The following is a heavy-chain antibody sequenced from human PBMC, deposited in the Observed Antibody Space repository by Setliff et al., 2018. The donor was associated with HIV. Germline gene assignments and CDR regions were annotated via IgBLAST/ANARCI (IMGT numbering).Heavy chain of an antibody. D-gene: IGHD3-16*02. CDR2: ISASGGST. V-gene: IGHV3-23*01. Sequence: GGSLRLSWAASGFTFSSYAMSWVRRAPGKGLEWVSAISASGGSTYYADSVKGRFIIARDNFKDTLYLQTDSLRAEDTAVYYCATFLRSGELSLFPDGFNLWGQGTLVTVSS. CDR3: ATFLRSGELSLFPDGFNL. CDR1: GFTFSSYA. J-gene: IGHJ3*01.